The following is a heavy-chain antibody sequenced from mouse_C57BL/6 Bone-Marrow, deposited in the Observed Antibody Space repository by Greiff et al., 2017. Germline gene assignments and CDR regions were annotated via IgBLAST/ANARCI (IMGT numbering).Heavy chain of an antibody. Sequence: QVQLQQSGAELVKPGASVKLSCKASGYTFTSYWMHWVKQRPGRGLEWIRRIDPNSGGTKYNEKFKSKATLTVDKPSSTAYMQLSSLTSEDSAVYYCARGGYGSSYAWFAYWGQGTLVTVSA. CDR1: GYTFTSYW. CDR2: IDPNSGGT. V-gene: IGHV1-72*01. CDR3: ARGGYGSSYAWFAY. D-gene: IGHD1-1*01. J-gene: IGHJ3*01.